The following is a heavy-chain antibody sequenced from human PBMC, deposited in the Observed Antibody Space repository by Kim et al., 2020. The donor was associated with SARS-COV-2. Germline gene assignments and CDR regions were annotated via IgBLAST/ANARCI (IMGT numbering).Heavy chain of an antibody. D-gene: IGHD3-3*01. CDR3: ARAVGPFDY. V-gene: IGHV3-33*01. J-gene: IGHJ4*02. CDR2: SNK. Sequence: SNKYYAESVRGRFTISRDNSKNTLYLQMNSLRAEDTAVYYCARAVGPFDYWGQGTLVTVSS.